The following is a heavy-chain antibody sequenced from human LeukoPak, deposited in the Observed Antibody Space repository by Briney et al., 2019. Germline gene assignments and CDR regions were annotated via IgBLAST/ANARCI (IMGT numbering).Heavy chain of an antibody. CDR3: ARTSVDTAMVTFDY. CDR1: GGSFSGYS. D-gene: IGHD5-18*01. V-gene: IGHV4-34*01. J-gene: IGHJ4*02. Sequence: ETPSLTCAVYGGSFSGYSWSWICQPPGKGLEWIGEINHSGSTNYNPSLKSRVTISVDTSKKQFSLKLSSVTAADTAVYYCARTSVDTAMVTFDYWGQETLDPVSS. CDR2: INHSGST.